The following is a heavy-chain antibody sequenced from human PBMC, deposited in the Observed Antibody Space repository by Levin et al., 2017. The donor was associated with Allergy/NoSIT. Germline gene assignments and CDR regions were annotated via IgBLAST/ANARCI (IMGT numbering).Heavy chain of an antibody. D-gene: IGHD3-10*01. CDR3: ANRITAGGHH. V-gene: IGHV3-23*01. J-gene: IGHJ1*01. CDR1: GFTFSSYA. CDR2: ISGSGGST. Sequence: PGGSLRLSCAVSGFTFSSYAMSWVRQAPGKGLEWVSVISGSGGSTDYADSVKGRFTISRDNSKNTLYLQMNSLRADDTAVYYCANRITAGGHHWGQGTLVTVSS.